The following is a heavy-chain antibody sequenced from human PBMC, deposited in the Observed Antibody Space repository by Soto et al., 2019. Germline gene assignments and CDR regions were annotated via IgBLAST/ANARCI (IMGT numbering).Heavy chain of an antibody. J-gene: IGHJ6*02. D-gene: IGHD2-15*01. CDR3: ARADCTGAYCYSWPFNYGVDV. CDR2: IWYDGSNK. CDR1: GFTFNTYG. V-gene: IGHV3-33*08. Sequence: GGALRLSCTTSGFTFNTYGMHWVLQAPCKGLEWVAIIWYDGSNKYYADSVKGRFTISRDNSRNTLYLQMNSLRAEDRALYYCARADCTGAYCYSWPFNYGVDVWGQGTTVTVSS.